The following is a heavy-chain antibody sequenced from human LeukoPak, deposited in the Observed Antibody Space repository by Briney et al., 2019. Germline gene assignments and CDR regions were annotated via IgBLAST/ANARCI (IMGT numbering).Heavy chain of an antibody. Sequence: GGSLRLSCAASGFTFSSYCMNWVRQAPGKGLEWVSSISSSSSYIYYADSVKGRFTISRDNAKNSLYLQMNSLRAEDTAVYYCARGDYDFWSGYYPFDYWGQGTLVTVSS. CDR3: ARGDYDFWSGYYPFDY. J-gene: IGHJ4*02. V-gene: IGHV3-21*01. CDR2: ISSSSSYI. D-gene: IGHD3-3*01. CDR1: GFTFSSYC.